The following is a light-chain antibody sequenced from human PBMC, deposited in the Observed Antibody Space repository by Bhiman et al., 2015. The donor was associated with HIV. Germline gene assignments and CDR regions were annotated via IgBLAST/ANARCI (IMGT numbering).Light chain of an antibody. CDR1: KLGDKY. CDR2: QNN. V-gene: IGLV3-1*01. J-gene: IGLJ1*01. CDR3: GTWDSSLSAGGV. Sequence: SYELTQPPSVSVSPGQTASITCSGDKLGDKYACWYQQKPGQSPVLVIYQNNKRPSGIPDRFSGSKSGTSATLGITGLQTGDEADYYCGTWDSSLSAGGVFGTGTKVTVL.